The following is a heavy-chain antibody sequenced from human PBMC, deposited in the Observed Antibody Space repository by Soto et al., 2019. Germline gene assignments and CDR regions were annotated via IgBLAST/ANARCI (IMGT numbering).Heavy chain of an antibody. V-gene: IGHV5-51*01. J-gene: IGHJ6*03. CDR1: GYSFTSYW. Sequence: GESLKISCKGSGYSFTSYWIGWVRQMPGKGLEWMGIIYPGDSDTRYSPSFQGQVTISADKSISTAYLQWSSLKASDTAMYYCAREIRRDYYYYYMDVWGKGTTVTVSS. CDR3: AREIRRDYYYYYMDV. CDR2: IYPGDSDT.